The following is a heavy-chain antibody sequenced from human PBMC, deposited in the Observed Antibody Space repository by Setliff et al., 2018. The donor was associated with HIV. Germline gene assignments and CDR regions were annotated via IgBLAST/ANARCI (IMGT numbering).Heavy chain of an antibody. CDR3: ARGLGQQLGRFWYFDL. CDR2: INHSGST. J-gene: IGHJ2*01. CDR1: GGSFSGYY. Sequence: SETLSLTCAVYGGSFSGYYWSRIRQPPGKGLEWIGEINHSGSTNYNPSLKSRVTISVDTSKDQFSLKLSSVTAADTAVYYCARGLGQQLGRFWYFDLWGHGTLVTVSS. V-gene: IGHV4-34*01. D-gene: IGHD6-13*01.